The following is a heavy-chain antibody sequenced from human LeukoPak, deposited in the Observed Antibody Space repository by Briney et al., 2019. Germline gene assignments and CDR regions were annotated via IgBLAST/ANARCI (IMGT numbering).Heavy chain of an antibody. CDR2: FDPEDGET. D-gene: IGHD1-26*01. CDR3: ATALKWELRYFDY. J-gene: IGHJ4*02. Sequence: ASVKVSCKASGYILTELSMHWVRQAPGKGLEWMGGFDPEDGETIYAQKFQGRVTMTEDTSTDTAYMELSSLRSEDTAVYYCATALKWELRYFDYWGQGTLVTVSS. V-gene: IGHV1-24*01. CDR1: GYILTELS.